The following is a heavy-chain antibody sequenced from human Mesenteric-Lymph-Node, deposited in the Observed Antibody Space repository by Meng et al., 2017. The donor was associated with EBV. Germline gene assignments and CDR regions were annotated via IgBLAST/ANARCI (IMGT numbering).Heavy chain of an antibody. CDR2: HNPLNGAT. J-gene: IGHJ4*02. CDR3: ARGRMSGYDPAPGF. Sequence: VHRVQLGAGGRKPGASVKVSCKASGYTFTDNYIHWLRQAPEGLEWLGRHNPLNGATNSAQKFQGRVTMTRDTSVNTAYMEMSGLRSSDTAVYFCARGRMSGYDPAPGFWGQGTLVTVSS. CDR1: GYTFTDNY. D-gene: IGHD5-12*01. V-gene: IGHV1-2*06.